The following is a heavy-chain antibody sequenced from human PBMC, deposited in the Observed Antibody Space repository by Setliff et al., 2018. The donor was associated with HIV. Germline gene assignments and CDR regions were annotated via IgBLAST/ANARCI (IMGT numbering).Heavy chain of an antibody. D-gene: IGHD3-22*01. CDR2: IYTSGST. CDR1: GGSINRSNYY. V-gene: IGHV4-4*09. J-gene: IGHJ4*02. CDR3: ARGLSFYDPGGFDY. Sequence: SETLSLTCTVPGGSINRSNYYWSWIRQPPGKGLEWIGYIYTSGSTNYNPSLKSRVTISVDTSENQFSLKLSSVTAADTAVYYCARGLSFYDPGGFDYWGQGVLVTVSS.